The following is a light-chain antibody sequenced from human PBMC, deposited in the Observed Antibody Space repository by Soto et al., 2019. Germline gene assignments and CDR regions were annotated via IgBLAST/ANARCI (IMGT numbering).Light chain of an antibody. J-gene: IGKJ3*01. CDR2: AAS. V-gene: IGKV1-39*01. Sequence: DIQMTQSPSSLSASVGDRVTITCRASQSINSYLNWYQQKPGRAPKLLIYAASSLQSGVPSRFSGSGSGTDFTLTIRSLQPEDFAIYYCQQSYSTPFTFGPGTKVDIK. CDR3: QQSYSTPFT. CDR1: QSINSY.